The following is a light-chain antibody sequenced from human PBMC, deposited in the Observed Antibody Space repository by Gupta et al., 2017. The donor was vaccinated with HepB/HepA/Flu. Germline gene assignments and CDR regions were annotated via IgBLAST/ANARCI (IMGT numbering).Light chain of an antibody. V-gene: IGLV2-23*02. CDR3: CSYAGGRTFA. CDR2: EVS. CDR1: NRDVGNYNF. J-gene: IGLJ1*01. Sequence: QSALTQPASVSGSPGQSITISCTGTNRDVGNYNFVSWYQHHPGKAPKVIIYEVSKWPSGVSNRFSGSKSGNTASLTISGLQTEDDGYYYCCSYAGGRTFAFGTGIKVTVL.